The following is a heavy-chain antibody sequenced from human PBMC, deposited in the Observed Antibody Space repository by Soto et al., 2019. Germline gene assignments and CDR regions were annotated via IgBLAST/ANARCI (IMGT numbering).Heavy chain of an antibody. CDR2: IKQDGSEK. Sequence: SGGSLRLSCAASGFTFSSYWMSWVRQAPGKGLEWVANIKQDGSEKYYVDSVKGRFTISRDNAKNSLYLQMNSLRAEDTAVYYCARALRAYYYGSGSYPYCFDYWGQGTLVTVSS. V-gene: IGHV3-7*01. CDR1: GFTFSSYW. CDR3: ARALRAYYYGSGSYPYCFDY. D-gene: IGHD3-10*01. J-gene: IGHJ4*02.